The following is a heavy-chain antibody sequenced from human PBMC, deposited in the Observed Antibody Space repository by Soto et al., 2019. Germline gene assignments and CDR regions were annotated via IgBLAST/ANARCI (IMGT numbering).Heavy chain of an antibody. J-gene: IGHJ5*02. CDR2: IYYSGST. CDR1: GGSISSYY. Sequence: PSETLSLTCTVSGGSISSYYWSWIRQPPGKGLEWIGYIYYSGSTNYNPSLKGRVTISVDTSKNQFSLKLSSVTAADTAVYYCARGVDSSGYPNWFDPWGQGTLVTVSS. D-gene: IGHD3-22*01. CDR3: ARGVDSSGYPNWFDP. V-gene: IGHV4-59*01.